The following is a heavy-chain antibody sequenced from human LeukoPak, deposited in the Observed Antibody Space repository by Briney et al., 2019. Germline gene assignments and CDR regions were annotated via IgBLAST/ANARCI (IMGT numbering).Heavy chain of an antibody. D-gene: IGHD3-10*01. CDR3: ARNGLEYYGSGSYLFFDY. CDR1: GGSINRSPFY. V-gene: IGHV4-39*07. CDR2: VYYSGST. Sequence: SETLSLTCTVSGGSINRSPFYWGWIHQPPGKGMEWIGSVYYSGSTYYSPSLKSRVSILVDTSKNQFSLRLTSVTAADTAVYYCARNGLEYYGSGSYLFFDYWGQGTLVTASS. J-gene: IGHJ4*02.